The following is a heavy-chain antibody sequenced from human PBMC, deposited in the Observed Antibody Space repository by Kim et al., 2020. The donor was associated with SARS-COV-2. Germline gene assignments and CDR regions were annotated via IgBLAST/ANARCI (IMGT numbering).Heavy chain of an antibody. CDR1: GYTFTGYY. CDR3: ARGRVTTIFGVVMSLKSMDV. V-gene: IGHV1-2*02. D-gene: IGHD3-3*01. J-gene: IGHJ6*02. CDR2: INPNSGGT. Sequence: ASVKVSCKASGYTFTGYYMHWVRQAPGQGLEWMGWINPNSGGTNYAQKFQGRVTMTRDTSISTAYMELSRLRSDDTAVYYCARGRVTTIFGVVMSLKSMDVWGQGTTVTVSS.